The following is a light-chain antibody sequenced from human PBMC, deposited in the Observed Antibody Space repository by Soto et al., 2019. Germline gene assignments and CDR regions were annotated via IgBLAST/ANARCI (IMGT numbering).Light chain of an antibody. CDR1: SSNIGRNY. J-gene: IGLJ3*02. V-gene: IGLV1-47*01. CDR3: ATWDANLRGWV. Sequence: QSVLSQPPSASGTPGQRITISCSGSSSNIGRNYVYWYQQLPGTAPKLLIFKNDQLPSGVPDRFPGSKSGTSASLAISGLGPEDEVDYYCATWDANLRGWVFGRGTKLTVL. CDR2: KND.